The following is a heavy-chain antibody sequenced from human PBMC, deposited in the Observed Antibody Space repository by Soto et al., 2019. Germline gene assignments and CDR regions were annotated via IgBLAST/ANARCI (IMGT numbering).Heavy chain of an antibody. CDR1: GVTFSSYG. D-gene: IGHD5-12*01. CDR3: ARWSTVTNAFDI. V-gene: IGHV3-33*01. J-gene: IGHJ3*02. Sequence: QVQLVESGGVVVQPGRSLRLSCAASGVTFSSYGMHWVRQAPGKGLEWVAVLWYDGSNKDYADSVKGRFTISRDNSKNTLYLQMNSLRAEDTAVYYCARWSTVTNAFDIWGQGTMVTVSS. CDR2: LWYDGSNK.